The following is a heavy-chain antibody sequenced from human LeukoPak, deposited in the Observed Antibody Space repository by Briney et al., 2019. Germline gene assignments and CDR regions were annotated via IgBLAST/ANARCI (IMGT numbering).Heavy chain of an antibody. J-gene: IGHJ6*03. CDR1: GYTFTGYY. V-gene: IGHV1-2*06. CDR3: ARDLWYYGSGSTPDYYYYYMDV. CDR2: INPNSGGT. Sequence: GASVKVSCKASGYTFTGYYMHWVRQAPGQGLEWMGRINPNSGGTNYAQKFQGRVTMTRDTSISTACMELSRLRSDDTAVYYCARDLWYYGSGSTPDYYYYYMDVWGKGTTVTVSS. D-gene: IGHD3-10*01.